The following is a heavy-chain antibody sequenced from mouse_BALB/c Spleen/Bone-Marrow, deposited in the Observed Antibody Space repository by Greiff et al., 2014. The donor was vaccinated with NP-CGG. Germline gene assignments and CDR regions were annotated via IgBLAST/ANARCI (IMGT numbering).Heavy chain of an antibody. V-gene: IGHV1S81*02. Sequence: QVQLQQSGAELVKPGASVKLSCKASGYTFSSYYMYWVKQRPGQGLEWIGAINPSNGGTKFNEKFKSKATLTVDKSSSTAYMQLSSLTSEDSAVYYCTRSNYGYWYFDVWGAGTTVTVSS. CDR3: TRSNYGYWYFDV. J-gene: IGHJ1*01. D-gene: IGHD1-1*01. CDR2: INPSNGGT. CDR1: GYTFSSYY.